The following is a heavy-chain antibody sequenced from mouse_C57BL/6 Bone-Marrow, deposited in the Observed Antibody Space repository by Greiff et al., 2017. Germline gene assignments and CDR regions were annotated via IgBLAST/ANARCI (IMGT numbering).Heavy chain of an antibody. J-gene: IGHJ3*01. Sequence: LVESGAELARPGASVKLSCKASGYTFTSYGISWVKQRTGQGLEWIGEIYPRSGNTYYNEKFKGKATLTADKSSSTAYMELRSLTSEDSAVYFCARAPIYYDYDGFAYWGQGTLVTVSA. CDR3: ARAPIYYDYDGFAY. CDR2: IYPRSGNT. V-gene: IGHV1-81*01. CDR1: GYTFTSYG. D-gene: IGHD2-4*01.